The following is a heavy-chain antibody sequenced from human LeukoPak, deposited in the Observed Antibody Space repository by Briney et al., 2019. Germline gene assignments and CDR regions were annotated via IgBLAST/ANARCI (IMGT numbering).Heavy chain of an antibody. D-gene: IGHD3-22*01. J-gene: IGHJ4*02. CDR1: GFTFSSYS. CDR2: ISSSSSYI. CDR3: ARGDYYDGYGY. Sequence: GGSLRLSCAASGFTFSSYSMNWVRQARGKGLEWVSSISSSSSYIYYADSVKGRFTISRDKAKNSLYLQMNSMRAEDTAVYYCARGDYYDGYGYWGPGTLVTVSS. V-gene: IGHV3-21*01.